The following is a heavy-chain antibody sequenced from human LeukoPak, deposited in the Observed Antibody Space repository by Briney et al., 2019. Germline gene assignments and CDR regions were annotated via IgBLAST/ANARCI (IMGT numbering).Heavy chain of an antibody. J-gene: IGHJ5*02. V-gene: IGHV1-46*01. D-gene: IGHD4-23*01. CDR3: ARDNSVEDTAWWFDP. CDR1: GYTFTSYY. Sequence: ASVKVSCKASGYTFTSYYMHWVRQAPGQGLEWMGIINPSGGSTSYAQKFQGRVTMTRDMSTSTDYMELSSLRSEDTAVYYCARDNSVEDTAWWFDPCAQGTLVNVSS. CDR2: INPSGGST.